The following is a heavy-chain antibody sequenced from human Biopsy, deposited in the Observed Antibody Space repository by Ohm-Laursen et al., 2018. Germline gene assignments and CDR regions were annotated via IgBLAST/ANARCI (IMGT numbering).Heavy chain of an antibody. CDR2: ISGSGRT. Sequence: SLRLSCAATGFSFSSYGMHWVRQAPGKGLEWVSAISGSGRTYYADSVKGRFTISRDNSKNTLFLQLSSLRAEDTAVYHGAKDRDLNLLAWFDPWGQGTLVTVSS. V-gene: IGHV3-23*01. CDR3: AKDRDLNLLAWFDP. D-gene: IGHD2-8*02. J-gene: IGHJ5*01. CDR1: GFSFSSYG.